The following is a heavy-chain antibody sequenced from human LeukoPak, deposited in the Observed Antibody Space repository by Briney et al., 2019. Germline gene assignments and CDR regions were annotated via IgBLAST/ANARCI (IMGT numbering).Heavy chain of an antibody. CDR2: IGPGPSHT. D-gene: IGHD3-16*01. CDR3: ASFLSKDGGFDY. Sequence: PGGSLSLFRAPSGFTFNTYGMKWVRQAPGKGLECLPYIGPGPSHTYYADSVRGRFVISRDDAKSSLYLQMSSLRAEDTAVYYCASFLSKDGGFDYWGQGTLVTVSS. J-gene: IGHJ4*02. V-gene: IGHV3-21*01. CDR1: GFTFNTYG.